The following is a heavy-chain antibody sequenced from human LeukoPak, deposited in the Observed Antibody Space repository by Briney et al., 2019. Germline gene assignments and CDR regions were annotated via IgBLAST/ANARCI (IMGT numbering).Heavy chain of an antibody. CDR3: AREEGEVVTAIPPHFQH. J-gene: IGHJ1*01. CDR2: INPSGGST. Sequence: ASVKVSCKASGYTFTSYYMHWVRQAPGQGLEWMGIINPSGGSTSYAQKFQGRVTMTTDTSTSTAYMELRSLRSDDTAVYYCAREEGEVVTAIPPHFQHWGQGTLVTVSS. CDR1: GYTFTSYY. V-gene: IGHV1-46*01. D-gene: IGHD2-21*02.